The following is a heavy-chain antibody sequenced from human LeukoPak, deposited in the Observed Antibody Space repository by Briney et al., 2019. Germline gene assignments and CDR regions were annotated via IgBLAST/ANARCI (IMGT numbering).Heavy chain of an antibody. J-gene: IGHJ6*02. CDR2: IIPIFGTA. Sequence: GASVKASCKASGGTFSSYAISWVRQAPGQGLEWMGGIIPIFGTANYAQKFQGRVTITADESTSTAYMELSSLRSEDTAVYYCAREGSGTYYYGMDVWGQGITVTVSS. V-gene: IGHV1-69*13. D-gene: IGHD3-10*01. CDR1: GGTFSSYA. CDR3: AREGSGTYYYGMDV.